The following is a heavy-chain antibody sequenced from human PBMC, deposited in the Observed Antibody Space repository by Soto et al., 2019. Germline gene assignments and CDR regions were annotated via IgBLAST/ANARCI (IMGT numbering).Heavy chain of an antibody. CDR1: GGSISSSTYY. CDR2: IYYSGST. D-gene: IGHD2-15*01. CDR3: ARPGNIVGCCWWYFDL. J-gene: IGHJ2*01. Sequence: QLQLQESGPGLVKPSETLSLTCTVSGGSISSSTYYWGWIRQPPGKGLEWIGSIYYSGSTYYNPSLNSRVTISVDTSKNQFSLKLTSVTAADTAVYYFARPGNIVGCCWWYFDLWGRGTLVTVSS. V-gene: IGHV4-39*01.